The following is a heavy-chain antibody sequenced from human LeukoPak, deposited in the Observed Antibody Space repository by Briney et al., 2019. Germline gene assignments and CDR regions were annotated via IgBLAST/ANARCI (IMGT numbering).Heavy chain of an antibody. CDR1: GYTFTGYY. CDR2: INPNSGGT. Sequence: GASVKVSCKASGYTFTGYYMHWVRQAPGQGLEWMGRINPNSGGTNYAQKFQGRVTTTRDTSISTAYMELSRLRSDDTAVYYCARGYSSGWHRPEDDYWGQGTLVTVSS. J-gene: IGHJ4*02. V-gene: IGHV1-2*06. CDR3: ARGYSSGWHRPEDDY. D-gene: IGHD6-19*01.